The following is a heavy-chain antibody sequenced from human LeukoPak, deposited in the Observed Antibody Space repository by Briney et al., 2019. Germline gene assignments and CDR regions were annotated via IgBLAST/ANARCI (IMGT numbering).Heavy chain of an antibody. Sequence: GGSLRLSCAASGFTFSGSAMHWVRQASGKGLEWVGRIRSKANGYATAYAASVKGRFTISRDDSKNTAYLQMNSLKTEDTAVYYCTISRDGYNLDYWGQGTLVTVSS. J-gene: IGHJ4*02. D-gene: IGHD5-24*01. CDR2: IRSKANGYAT. CDR1: GFTFSGSA. CDR3: TISRDGYNLDY. V-gene: IGHV3-73*01.